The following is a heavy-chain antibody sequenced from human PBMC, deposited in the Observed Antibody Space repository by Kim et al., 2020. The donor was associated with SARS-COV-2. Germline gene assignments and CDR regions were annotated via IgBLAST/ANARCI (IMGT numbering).Heavy chain of an antibody. CDR2: ISNRESGDYP. CDR1: GFPFSHYA. D-gene: IGHD2-21*01. CDR3: VRDLTYDYSH. Sequence: GGSLRLSCAASGFPFSHYAMSWVRQAPGRGLEWVSTISNRESGDYPHYANSVKGRFTVSRDNSKSMLYLQMTGLRADDTAIYYFVRDLTYDYSHWGQGTLVTVSS. J-gene: IGHJ4*02. V-gene: IGHV3-23*01.